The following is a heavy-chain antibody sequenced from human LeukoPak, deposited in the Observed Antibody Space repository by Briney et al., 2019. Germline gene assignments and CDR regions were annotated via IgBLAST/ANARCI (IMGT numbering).Heavy chain of an antibody. V-gene: IGHV4-34*01. CDR3: ARGGGRYSYDY. J-gene: IGHJ4*02. CDR2: INHSGST. Sequence: SETLSLTCAVYGGSFSGYYWSWIRQPPGKGLEWIGEINHSGSTNYNPSLKSRVTISVDTSKNQFSLKLSSVTAADTAVYYCARGGGRYSYDYWGQGTLVTVSS. CDR1: GGSFSGYY. D-gene: IGHD5-18*01.